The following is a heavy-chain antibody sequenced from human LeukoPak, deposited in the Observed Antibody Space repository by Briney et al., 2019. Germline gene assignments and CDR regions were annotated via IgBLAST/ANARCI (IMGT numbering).Heavy chain of an antibody. V-gene: IGHV5-51*01. D-gene: IGHD1-1*01. CDR2: IYPGDSDT. Sequence: GESLKISCQGSGYSFSTYWIGWVRQMPGKGLEWMGIIYPGDSDTRYSPAFQGQVTISADKYITTDYLQWRSLKASDTAMYYCARTGQPSFYRYMDVWGKGTTVTVSS. J-gene: IGHJ6*03. CDR3: ARTGQPSFYRYMDV. CDR1: GYSFSTYW.